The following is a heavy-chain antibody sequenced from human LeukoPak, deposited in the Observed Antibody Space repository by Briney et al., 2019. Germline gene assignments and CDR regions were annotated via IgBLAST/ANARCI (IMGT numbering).Heavy chain of an antibody. Sequence: PGRSLRVSCAASGFTFSSYAMHWVRQAPGKGLEWVAVISYDGSNKYYADSVKGRFTISRDNSKNTLYLQMNSLRAEDTAVYYCARSVQQLAYYFDYWGQGTLVTVSS. CDR3: ARSVQQLAYYFDY. CDR1: GFTFSSYA. V-gene: IGHV3-30-3*01. CDR2: ISYDGSNK. J-gene: IGHJ4*02. D-gene: IGHD6-13*01.